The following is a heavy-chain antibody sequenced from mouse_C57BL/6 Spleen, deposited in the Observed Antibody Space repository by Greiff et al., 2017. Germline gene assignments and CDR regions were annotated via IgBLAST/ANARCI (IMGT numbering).Heavy chain of an antibody. CDR3: AREYYGSNAMDY. Sequence: EVQLVESGPGLVKPSQSLSLTCSVTGYSITSGYYWNWIRQFPGNKLEWMGYISYDGSNNYNPSLKNRISITRDTSKNQFFLKLNSVTTEDTATYYCAREYYGSNAMDYWGQGTSVTVSS. CDR1: GYSITSGYY. CDR2: ISYDGSN. D-gene: IGHD1-1*01. J-gene: IGHJ4*01. V-gene: IGHV3-6*01.